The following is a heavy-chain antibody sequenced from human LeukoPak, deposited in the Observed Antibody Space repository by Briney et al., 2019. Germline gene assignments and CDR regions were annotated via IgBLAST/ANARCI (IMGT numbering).Heavy chain of an antibody. CDR2: MNPNSGNT. CDR1: GYTFTSYD. D-gene: IGHD3-16*01. V-gene: IGHV1-8*01. J-gene: IGHJ6*02. Sequence: GASVKVSCAASGYTFTSYDINWVRQATGQGLEWMGWMNPNSGNTGYAQKFQGRVTMTRNTSISTAYMELSSLRSEDTAVYYCARVNSPDYGYYYYYGMDVWGQGTTVTVSS. CDR3: ARVNSPDYGYYYYYGMDV.